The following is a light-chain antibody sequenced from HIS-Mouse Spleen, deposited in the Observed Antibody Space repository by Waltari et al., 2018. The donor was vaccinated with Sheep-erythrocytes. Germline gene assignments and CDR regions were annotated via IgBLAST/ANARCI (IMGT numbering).Light chain of an antibody. CDR3: SSYTSSSTQV. J-gene: IGLJ2*01. CDR2: EVS. V-gene: IGLV2-14*01. CDR1: SSDVGGYNY. Sequence: QSALTQPASVSGSPGQSITIPCTGTSSDVGGYNYVSWYQQHPGKAPKLMMYEVSNRPSGVSNRFSGSKSGNTASLTISGLQAEDEADYYCSSYTSSSTQVFGGGTK.